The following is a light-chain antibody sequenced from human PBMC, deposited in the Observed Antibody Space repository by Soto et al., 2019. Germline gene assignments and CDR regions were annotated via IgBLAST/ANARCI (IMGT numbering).Light chain of an antibody. Sequence: DIRMTQSPSTLSASVGDRVTITCRASQSISSWLAWYQQKPGKAPKLVIYKASTLQRGVPSRFSGSGSGTEFTLTISSLQPDDFATYYCQHSDSYSITFGQGTRLDIK. V-gene: IGKV1-5*03. CDR3: QHSDSYSIT. J-gene: IGKJ5*01. CDR2: KAS. CDR1: QSISSW.